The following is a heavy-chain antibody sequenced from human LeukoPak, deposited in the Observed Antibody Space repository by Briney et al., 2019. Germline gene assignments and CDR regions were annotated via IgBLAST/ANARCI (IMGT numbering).Heavy chain of an antibody. CDR2: IYYSGST. J-gene: IGHJ3*02. CDR3: ARGGGDRLDAFDI. V-gene: IGHV4-39*07. Sequence: PSETLSLTCTVSGGSISSSSYYWGWIRQPPGKGLEWIGSIYYSGSTYYNPSLKSRVTISVDRSKNQFSLKLSSVTAADTAVYYCARGGGDRLDAFDIWGQGTMVTVSS. D-gene: IGHD4-17*01. CDR1: GGSISSSSYY.